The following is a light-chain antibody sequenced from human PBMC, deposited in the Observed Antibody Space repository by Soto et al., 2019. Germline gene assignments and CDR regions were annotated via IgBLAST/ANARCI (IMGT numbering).Light chain of an antibody. CDR3: QAWDSTTAV. CDR1: KLGNKY. V-gene: IGLV3-1*01. Sequence: SYELTQPPSVSVSTGQTASITCSGDKLGNKYASWYQQRPGQSPVVVIYQNRKRPSGIPERFSGSNSGNTATLTISGTQAMDEADYYCQAWDSTTAVFGGGTQLTVL. J-gene: IGLJ3*02. CDR2: QNR.